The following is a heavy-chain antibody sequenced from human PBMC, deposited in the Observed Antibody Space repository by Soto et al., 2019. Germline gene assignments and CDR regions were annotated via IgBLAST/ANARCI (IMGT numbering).Heavy chain of an antibody. CDR1: GGTFSSYA. CDR3: ARNSGTRFLEWSSDY. CDR2: IIPIFGTA. D-gene: IGHD3-3*01. V-gene: IGHV1-69*13. J-gene: IGHJ4*02. Sequence: SVRVSCKASGGTFSSYAISWVRQAPGQGLEWMGGIIPIFGTANYAQKFQGRVTITADESTSTAYMELSSLRSEDTAVYYCARNSGTRFLEWSSDYWGQGTLVTVSS.